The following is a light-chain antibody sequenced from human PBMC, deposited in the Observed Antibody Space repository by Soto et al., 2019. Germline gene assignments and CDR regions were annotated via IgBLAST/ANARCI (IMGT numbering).Light chain of an antibody. J-gene: IGKJ1*01. Sequence: EIVMTQSPATLSVSPGERATLSCRASQSVTSNYLAWYQQKPGQAPRLLIYGISSRATGVPGRFSGSGSGTDFTLTISRLEPEDFAVYYCQQYVSSGTFGQGTKVDI. CDR2: GIS. CDR3: QQYVSSGT. CDR1: QSVTSNY. V-gene: IGKV3-20*01.